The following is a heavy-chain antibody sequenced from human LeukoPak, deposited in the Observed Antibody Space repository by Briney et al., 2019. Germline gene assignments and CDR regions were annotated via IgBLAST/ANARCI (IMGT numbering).Heavy chain of an antibody. CDR1: GFTFSSYA. V-gene: IGHV3-30-3*01. J-gene: IGHJ4*02. CDR2: ISYDGSNK. Sequence: PGGSLRLSCAASGFTFSSYAMHWVRQAPGKGLEWVAVISYDGSNKYYADSVKGRFTISRDNSKNTLYLQMNSLRAEDTAVYYCARDVRYYGSGSYYDLGYWGQGTLVTVSS. CDR3: ARDVRYYGSGSYYDLGY. D-gene: IGHD3-10*01.